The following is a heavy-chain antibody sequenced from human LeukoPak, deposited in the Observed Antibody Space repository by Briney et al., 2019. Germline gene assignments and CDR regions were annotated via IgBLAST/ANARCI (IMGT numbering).Heavy chain of an antibody. Sequence: SETLSLTCAVSGASISGSGYYLGWIRQPPGKGLEWIGNIYYTGSTYYNASLKSRVTMSVDTARNQFSLKLTSVTAADTAVYYCVRSEIDDYSRYWGRGMLVIVSS. CDR2: IYYTGST. CDR1: GASISGSGYY. J-gene: IGHJ4*02. CDR3: VRSEIDDYSRY. D-gene: IGHD4-11*01. V-gene: IGHV4-39*07.